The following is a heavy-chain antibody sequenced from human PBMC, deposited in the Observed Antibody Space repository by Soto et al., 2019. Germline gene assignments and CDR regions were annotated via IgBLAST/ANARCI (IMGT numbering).Heavy chain of an antibody. V-gene: IGHV3-33*01. J-gene: IGHJ4*02. Sequence: SHGMHWVRQAPGKGLEWVAVIWYDGSNKYYADSVKGRFTISRDNSKNTLYLQMNSLGAEDTAMYYCARDGYSGPSDYWGQGTLVTVSS. CDR3: ARDGYSGPSDY. CDR2: IWYDGSNK. CDR1: SHG. D-gene: IGHD5-12*01.